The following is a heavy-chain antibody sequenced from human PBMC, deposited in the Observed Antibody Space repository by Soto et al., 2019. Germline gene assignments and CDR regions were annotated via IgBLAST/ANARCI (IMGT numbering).Heavy chain of an antibody. Sequence: SVTLSLSCAVYVGSCSGHYGSWVRQPPGKGLEWIGEINHSGYLKYNPSLKSRVTISADTSKNQFSLKLSSVTAADTATYYCAQLFRGHYKFDYWGQGTLVTVSS. J-gene: IGHJ4*02. CDR2: INHSGYL. D-gene: IGHD1-1*01. CDR1: VGSCSGHY. V-gene: IGHV4-34*07. CDR3: AQLFRGHYKFDY.